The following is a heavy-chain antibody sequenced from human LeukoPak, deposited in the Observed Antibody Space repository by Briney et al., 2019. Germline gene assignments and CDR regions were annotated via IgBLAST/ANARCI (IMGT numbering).Heavy chain of an antibody. Sequence: SETLSLTCTVSGYSISSGYYWGWIRQPPGKGLEWIGSIYHSGSTYYNPSLKSRVTISVDTSKNQFSLKLSSVTAADTAVYYCARGPSLPVDPWGQGTLVTVSS. CDR1: GYSISSGYY. CDR3: ARGPSLPVDP. J-gene: IGHJ5*02. V-gene: IGHV4-38-2*02. CDR2: IYHSGST.